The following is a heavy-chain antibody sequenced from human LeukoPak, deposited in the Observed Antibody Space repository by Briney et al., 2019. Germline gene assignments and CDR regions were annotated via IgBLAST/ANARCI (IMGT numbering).Heavy chain of an antibody. CDR1: GGSISSYY. Sequence: SETLSLTCTVSGGSISSYYWSWIRQPPGKGLEWIGYIYYSGSTNYNPSLKSRVTISVDTSKNQFSLKLSSVTAADTAVYYCARGRYSSSWSNWGQGTLVTVSS. CDR2: IYYSGST. CDR3: ARGRYSSSWSN. D-gene: IGHD6-13*01. J-gene: IGHJ4*02. V-gene: IGHV4-59*01.